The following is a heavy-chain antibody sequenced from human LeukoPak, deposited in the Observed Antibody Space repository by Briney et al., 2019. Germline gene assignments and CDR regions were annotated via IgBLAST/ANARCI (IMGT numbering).Heavy chain of an antibody. D-gene: IGHD6-13*01. CDR2: ISYDGSNK. J-gene: IGHJ3*02. CDR1: GFTFSSYG. CDR3: ALGYSSSWDPPRAFDI. V-gene: IGHV3-30*03. Sequence: GGSLRLSCAASGFTFSSYGMHWVRQAPGKGLEWVAVISYDGSNKYYADSVKGRFTISRDNSKNTLYLQMNSLRAEDTAVYYCALGYSSSWDPPRAFDIWGQGTMATVSS.